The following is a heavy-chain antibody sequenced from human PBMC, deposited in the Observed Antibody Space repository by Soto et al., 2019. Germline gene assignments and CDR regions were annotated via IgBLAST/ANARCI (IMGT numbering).Heavy chain of an antibody. J-gene: IGHJ4*02. V-gene: IGHV3-7*01. D-gene: IGHD6-13*01. Sequence: GGSLRLSCAASGFTFCSYWMSWVRQAPGKGLEWVAYIEQDGSEKYYVDSVKGRFTISRDNAKNSLYLQMNSLRAEDTAIYYCAEGKYYFDYWGQGALVTVSS. CDR2: IEQDGSEK. CDR1: GFTFCSYW. CDR3: AEGKYYFDY.